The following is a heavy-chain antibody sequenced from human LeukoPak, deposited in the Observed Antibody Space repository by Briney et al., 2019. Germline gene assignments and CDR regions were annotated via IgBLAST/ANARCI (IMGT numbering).Heavy chain of an antibody. D-gene: IGHD4-23*01. J-gene: IGHJ4*02. Sequence: SETLSLTCTVSGGSISSSSYYWGWIRQPPGKGLEWIGSIYYSGSTYYNPSLKSRVTISVDTSKNQFSLTLSSVTAADTAVYYCARDRGGNSGFYYWGQGTLVTVSS. CDR2: IYYSGST. CDR3: ARDRGGNSGFYY. CDR1: GGSISSSSYY. V-gene: IGHV4-39*02.